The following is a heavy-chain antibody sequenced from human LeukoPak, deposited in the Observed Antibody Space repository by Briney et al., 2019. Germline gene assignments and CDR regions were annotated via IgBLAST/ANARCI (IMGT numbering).Heavy chain of an antibody. CDR2: IYSDGST. CDR3: ARVRSSSTSCYYYYYYMDV. D-gene: IGHD2-2*01. V-gene: IGHV3-66*02. CDR1: GFTVSSNY. J-gene: IGHJ6*03. Sequence: GGSLRLSCAASGFTVSSNYMSWVRQAPGKGLEWVSAIYSDGSTYYADSVKGRFTISRDNSKNTLYLQMNSLRAEDTAVYYCARVRSSSTSCYYYYYYMDVWGKGTTVTVSS.